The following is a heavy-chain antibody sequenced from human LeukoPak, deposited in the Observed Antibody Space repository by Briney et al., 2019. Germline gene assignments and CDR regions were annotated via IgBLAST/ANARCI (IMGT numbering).Heavy chain of an antibody. CDR2: IYYSGST. J-gene: IGHJ3*02. V-gene: IGHV4-59*12. Sequence: PSETLSLTCTVSGGSISSYYWSWIRQPPGQGLEWIGYIYYSGSTNYNPSLKSRVTISVDTSKNQFSLKLSSVTAADTAVYYCARGGDIVVVVAATGAFDIWGQGTMVTVSS. D-gene: IGHD2-15*01. CDR1: GGSISSYY. CDR3: ARGGDIVVVVAATGAFDI.